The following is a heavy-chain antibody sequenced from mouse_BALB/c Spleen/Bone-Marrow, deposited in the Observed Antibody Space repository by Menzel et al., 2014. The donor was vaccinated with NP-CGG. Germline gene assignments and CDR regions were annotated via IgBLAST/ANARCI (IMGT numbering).Heavy chain of an antibody. D-gene: IGHD1-2*01. V-gene: IGHV1-9*01. CDR1: GYTFSSYW. CDR2: ILPGSGST. CDR3: ARRGHGFAWFAY. Sequence: VQLQQSGTELMKPGASVLVSCKATGYTFSSYWIEWVNQRPGHGLEWIGEILPGSGSTNYNEKFKGKATFTADTSSNTAIMQLSSQTAEDSDVYYCARRGHGFAWFAYWGQGTLVTVSA. J-gene: IGHJ3*01.